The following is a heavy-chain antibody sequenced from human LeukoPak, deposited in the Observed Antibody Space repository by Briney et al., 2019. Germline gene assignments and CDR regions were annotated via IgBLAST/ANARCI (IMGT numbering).Heavy chain of an antibody. CDR3: ASGRQLGY. Sequence: GGALRLSCAASGFTFSNYWMSWVRQAPGKGLEWVANIKEDGSEKYYVDSVKGRFTISRDNARNSLYLQMNSLRAEDTAVYYCASGRQLGYWGQGTLVTVSS. J-gene: IGHJ4*02. D-gene: IGHD6-13*01. CDR1: GFTFSNYW. V-gene: IGHV3-7*01. CDR2: IKEDGSEK.